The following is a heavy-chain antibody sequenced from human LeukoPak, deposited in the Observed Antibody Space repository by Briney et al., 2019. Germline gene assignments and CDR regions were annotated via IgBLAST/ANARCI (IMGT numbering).Heavy chain of an antibody. CDR3: AKVVVTMVRGVIGYFDY. Sequence: GGSLRLSCAASGFTFSSYAMSWVRKAPGKGLEWVSAISGSGGSTYYADSVKGRFTIPRDNSKNTLYLQMNSLRAEDTAVYYCAKVVVTMVRGVIGYFDYWGQGTLVTVSS. D-gene: IGHD3-10*01. CDR2: ISGSGGST. J-gene: IGHJ4*02. CDR1: GFTFSSYA. V-gene: IGHV3-23*01.